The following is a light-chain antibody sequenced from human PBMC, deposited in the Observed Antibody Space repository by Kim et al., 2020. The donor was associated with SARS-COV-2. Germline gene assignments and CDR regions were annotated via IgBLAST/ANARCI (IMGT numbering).Light chain of an antibody. CDR1: SYNIGSFY. CDR3: ATWGDSVSGRV. V-gene: IGLV1-47*01. Sequence: GQRSTIAGSGGSYNIGSFYVYWSRQVPGTAPKLLIYRNDQRASGVPGRFSASKSGTSATLAISGLRSEDEAYYYCATWGDSVSGRVFGGGTKVTVL. CDR2: RND. J-gene: IGLJ3*02.